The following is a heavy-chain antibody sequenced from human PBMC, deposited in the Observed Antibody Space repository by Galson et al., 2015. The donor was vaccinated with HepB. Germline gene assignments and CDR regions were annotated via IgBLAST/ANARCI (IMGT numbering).Heavy chain of an antibody. CDR3: ARVPRYGSGRGSLTLFDY. CDR2: IDPNSGGT. J-gene: IGHJ4*02. D-gene: IGHD3-10*01. V-gene: IGHV1-2*06. CDR1: GYTFTGYY. Sequence: SVKVSCKASGYTFTGYYMHWVRQAPGQGLEWMGRIDPNSGGTNYAQKFQGRVTMTRDTSISTAHMELSRLRSDDTAVYYCARVPRYGSGRGSLTLFDYWGQGTLVTVSS.